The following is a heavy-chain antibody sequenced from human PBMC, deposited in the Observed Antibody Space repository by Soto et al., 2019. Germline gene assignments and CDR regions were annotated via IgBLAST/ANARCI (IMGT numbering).Heavy chain of an antibody. V-gene: IGHV4-31*03. D-gene: IGHD1-7*01. CDR1: GGSISSGGYY. CDR3: ARLNAGTTYYYYGMDV. Sequence: PSETLSLTCTVSGGSISSGGYYWSWIRQHPGKGLEWIGYIYYSGNTYYNPSLKSRVTISVDTSKNQFSLKLSSVTAADTALYYCARLNAGTTYYYYGMDVWGQGTTVTVS. J-gene: IGHJ6*02. CDR2: IYYSGNT.